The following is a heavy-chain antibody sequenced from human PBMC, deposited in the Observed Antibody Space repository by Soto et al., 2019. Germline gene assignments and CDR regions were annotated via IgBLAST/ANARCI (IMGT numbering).Heavy chain of an antibody. J-gene: IGHJ4*02. D-gene: IGHD3-3*01. CDR1: GFTFNNYD. V-gene: IGHV3-33*01. CDR3: ARGGFLEWLQTYYFDY. CDR2: IWYDGSNK. Sequence: GGSLRLSCAASGFTFNNYDMHWVRQAPGKGLEWVAVIWYDGSNKYYADSVKGRFTISRDNSKDTLYLQMNSLRAEDTAVYYCARGGFLEWLQTYYFDYWGQGTLVTVSS.